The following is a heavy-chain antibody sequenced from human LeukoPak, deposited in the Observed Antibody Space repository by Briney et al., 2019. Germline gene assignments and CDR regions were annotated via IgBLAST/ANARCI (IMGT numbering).Heavy chain of an antibody. CDR3: AKPPGYYQYLDY. Sequence: SLRLSCAAAGFTFSSYSMHWVREAPGKGLGWVAVISYDGSNKYYADSVKGRFTISRYKSKNTLYLYMNSLRAEDTTVYYCAKPPGYYQYLDYWGQGTLVTVSS. CDR2: ISYDGSNK. CDR1: GFTFSSYS. J-gene: IGHJ4*02. D-gene: IGHD3-9*01. V-gene: IGHV3-30*18.